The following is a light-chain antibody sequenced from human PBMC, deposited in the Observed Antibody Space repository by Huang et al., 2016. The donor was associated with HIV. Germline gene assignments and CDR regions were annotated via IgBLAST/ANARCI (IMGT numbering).Light chain of an antibody. CDR1: QGISNS. V-gene: IGKV1-17*03. J-gene: IGKJ4*01. Sequence: DIQMTQSPSAISASVGERVTITCRARQGISNSLDWFKQKPGKVPKRLIYATSSLQSVVPSRFSCSGSVLEFTLTISSLQPEDVATYYCLQHNSYPLTFGGGTRVEI. CDR3: LQHNSYPLT. CDR2: ATS.